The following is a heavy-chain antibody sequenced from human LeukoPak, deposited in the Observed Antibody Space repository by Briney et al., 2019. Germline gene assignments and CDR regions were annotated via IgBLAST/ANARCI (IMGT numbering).Heavy chain of an antibody. CDR1: GYTFTGYY. CDR3: ANLRFFDPQGDY. Sequence: SVKVSCKASGYTFTGYYMHWVRQAPGQGLEWMGGIIPIFGTANYAQKFQGRVTITTDESTSTAYMELSSLRSEDTAVYYCANLRFFDPQGDYWGQGTLVTVSS. V-gene: IGHV1-69*05. D-gene: IGHD3-9*01. CDR2: IIPIFGTA. J-gene: IGHJ4*02.